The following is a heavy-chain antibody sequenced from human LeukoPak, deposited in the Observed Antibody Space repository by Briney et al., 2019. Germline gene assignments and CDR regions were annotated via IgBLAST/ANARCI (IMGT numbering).Heavy chain of an antibody. D-gene: IGHD1-7*01. Sequence: SETLSLTCAVYGGSFSGYYWSWIRQPPGKGLEWTGNMYFSGNTYYNPSLKSRVTISVDTSKNQFSLKLTSVTAADTAVYYCARRIGGNYLTYFDYWGQGTLVTVSS. CDR1: GGSFSGYY. CDR2: MYFSGNT. V-gene: IGHV4-34*01. CDR3: ARRIGGNYLTYFDY. J-gene: IGHJ4*02.